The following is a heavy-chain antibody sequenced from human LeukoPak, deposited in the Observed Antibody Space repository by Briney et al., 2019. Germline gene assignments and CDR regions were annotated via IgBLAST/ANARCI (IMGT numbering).Heavy chain of an antibody. D-gene: IGHD2-15*01. Sequence: RTGGCLRLSCAASGLTVSSYSMNWVRQAPGKGLEWVSYISSSSSTIYYADSEKGRFTISRDNAKNSLYLQMNSLRDEDTAVYYCARARASGRSGFDYWGQGTLVTVSS. CDR2: ISSSSSTI. CDR3: ARARASGRSGFDY. J-gene: IGHJ4*02. CDR1: GLTVSSYS. V-gene: IGHV3-48*02.